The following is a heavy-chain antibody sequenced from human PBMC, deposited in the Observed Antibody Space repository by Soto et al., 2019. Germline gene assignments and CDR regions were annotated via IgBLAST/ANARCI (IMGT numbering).Heavy chain of an antibody. J-gene: IGHJ6*03. CDR2: MNPNSGNT. V-gene: IGHV1-8*01. CDR1: GYTFTSYD. CDR3: ARGWDFWSGPYCMDV. Sequence: ASVKVSCKASGYTFTSYDINWVRQATGQGLEWMGWMNPNSGNTGYAQKFQGRVTMTRNTSISTAYMELSSLRPEDTAVYYCARGWDFWSGPYCMDVWGKGTTVTVSS. D-gene: IGHD3-3*01.